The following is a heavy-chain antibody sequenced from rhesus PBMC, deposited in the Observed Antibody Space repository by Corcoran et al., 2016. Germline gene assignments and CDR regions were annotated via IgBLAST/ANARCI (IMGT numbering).Heavy chain of an antibody. CDR3: ARGGGSSYSQLPYGLDS. CDR1: GASISSNY. D-gene: IGHD6-43*01. V-gene: IGHV4-147*01. CDR2: IYGGSGST. J-gene: IGHJ6*01. Sequence: QVQLQESGPGLVKPSETLPLTCAVSGASISSNYWSWIRPPPGKGPEWIGYIYGGSGSTSYNPSLKSRVTISKDTSKNQFSLKLSSVTAADTDVYYCARGGGSSYSQLPYGLDSWGQGVVVTVSS.